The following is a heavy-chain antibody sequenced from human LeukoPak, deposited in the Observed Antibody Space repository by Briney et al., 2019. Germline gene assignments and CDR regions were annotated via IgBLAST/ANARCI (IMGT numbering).Heavy chain of an antibody. CDR2: ISSSGDMI. CDR3: AKDRGRLVATWGHFDY. Sequence: PGGSLRLSCAASGLTFSIYEMNWVRQAPGKGLEWVSYISSSGDMIYYADSVKGRFTISRDNSKNSLYLQMKSLRTEDTALYYCAKDRGRLVATWGHFDYWGQGTLVTVSS. CDR1: GLTFSIYE. D-gene: IGHD3-16*01. V-gene: IGHV3-48*03. J-gene: IGHJ4*02.